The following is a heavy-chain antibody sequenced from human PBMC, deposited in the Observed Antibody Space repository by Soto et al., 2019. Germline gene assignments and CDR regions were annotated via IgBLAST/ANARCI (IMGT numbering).Heavy chain of an antibody. CDR3: AHRRGFGELLFDP. Sequence: QITLKESGPTLVKPTQTLTLTCTFSGFSLSASGVGVAWIRQPPGKALEWLALIYWDDDNRYSPSLKSRLTVTKDTSTNPVALTMTTMDPVDTATYYCAHRRGFGELLFDPWGQGTMVTVAS. V-gene: IGHV2-5*02. D-gene: IGHD3-10*01. CDR2: IYWDDDN. CDR1: GFSLSASGVG. J-gene: IGHJ5*02.